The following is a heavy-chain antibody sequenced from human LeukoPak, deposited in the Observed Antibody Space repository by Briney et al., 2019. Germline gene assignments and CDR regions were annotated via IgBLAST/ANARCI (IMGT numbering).Heavy chain of an antibody. D-gene: IGHD2-2*01. Sequence: GGSLRLSCAASGFTFSSYVMNWVRQAPGKGLEWVSAISGSGVSTSYADSVKGRFTISRDNSKNTLYLHMNSLRAEDTAIYFCAKDPANQLLYPAHFSQWGQGTLVTVSS. CDR2: ISGSGVST. CDR3: AKDPANQLLYPAHFSQ. J-gene: IGHJ1*01. CDR1: GFTFSSYV. V-gene: IGHV3-23*01.